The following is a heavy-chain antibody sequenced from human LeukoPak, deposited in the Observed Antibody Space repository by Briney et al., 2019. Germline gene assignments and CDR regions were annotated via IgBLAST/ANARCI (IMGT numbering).Heavy chain of an antibody. CDR1: GFTFRRYA. V-gene: IGHV3-23*01. D-gene: IGHD5-18*01. CDR2: ISGSGGST. J-gene: IGHJ4*02. Sequence: PGGSLRLSCAASGFTFRRYAMSWVRQAPGKGLEWVSAISGSGGSTYYADSVKGRFTISRDNSKNTLYRQLNRRSAEGSAVYYCAQGASWIQLYFDYWGQGTLVTVSS. CDR3: AQGASWIQLYFDY.